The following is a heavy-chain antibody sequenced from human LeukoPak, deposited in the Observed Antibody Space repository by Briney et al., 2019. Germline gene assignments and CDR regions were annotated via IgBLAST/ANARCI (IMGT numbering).Heavy chain of an antibody. J-gene: IGHJ4*02. CDR3: ATMTISGNAWSFSDVRIDH. CDR1: GFSISSGYY. V-gene: IGHV4-38-2*01. D-gene: IGHD6-19*01. CDR2: MYHSGNT. Sequence: SETLSLTCAVSGFSISSGYYWGWIRQPPGKGLEWIGSMYHSGNTYYNPSLKSRVTISADMSKNQLSLTLNSVTASDTAVYYCATMTISGNAWSFSDVRIDHWGQGTLVTVSS.